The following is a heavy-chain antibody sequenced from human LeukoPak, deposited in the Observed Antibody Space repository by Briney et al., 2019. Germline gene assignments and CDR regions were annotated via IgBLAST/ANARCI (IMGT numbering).Heavy chain of an antibody. CDR3: ARRGFTTIFGVITYYFDY. CDR2: IQYDGGYK. J-gene: IGHJ4*02. D-gene: IGHD3-3*01. Sequence: GGSLRLSCVASGFTFSSYAMHWVRQAPGKGLEWVAFIQYDGGYKYYADSVKGRFTISRDNAKNSLYLQMNSLRAEDTAVYYCARRGFTTIFGVITYYFDYWSQGTLVTVSS. V-gene: IGHV3-30*02. CDR1: GFTFSSYA.